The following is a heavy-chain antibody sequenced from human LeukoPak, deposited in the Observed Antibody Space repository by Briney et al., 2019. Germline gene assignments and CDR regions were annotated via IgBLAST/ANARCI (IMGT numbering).Heavy chain of an antibody. CDR2: LSSAGVTA. Sequence: PGGSLRLSYTASGLTFSTSGFNWVRQAPGKGLEWVAGLSSAGVTAYYADSVQGRFTISRDNSKNTLSLHMSSLRAEDTAVYYCAKSIDWEWRTPLDYWGQGTLVTVSS. J-gene: IGHJ4*02. V-gene: IGHV3-23*01. CDR1: GLTFSTSG. CDR3: AKSIDWEWRTPLDY. D-gene: IGHD3-3*01.